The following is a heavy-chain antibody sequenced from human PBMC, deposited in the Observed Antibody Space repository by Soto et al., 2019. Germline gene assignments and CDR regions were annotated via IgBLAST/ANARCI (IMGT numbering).Heavy chain of an antibody. D-gene: IGHD3-10*01. CDR2: ISSSRSYI. CDR3: ARDRLTDSWFGEPLSGNWFDP. J-gene: IGHJ5*02. Sequence: EVQLVESGGGLVKPGGSLRLSCAASGFTFSRNSMNWVRQAPGKGLEWVSSISSSRSYIYYADSVKGRFTISRDNAKNSLYLQMNSLRAEDTAVYYCARDRLTDSWFGEPLSGNWFDPWGQGTLVTVSS. CDR1: GFTFSRNS. V-gene: IGHV3-21*01.